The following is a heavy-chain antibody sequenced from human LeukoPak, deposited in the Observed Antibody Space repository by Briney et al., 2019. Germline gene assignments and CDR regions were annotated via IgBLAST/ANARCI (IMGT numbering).Heavy chain of an antibody. CDR1: GYSISSGYY. CDR3: ARWARDSYGYVY. CDR2: IYHSGST. Sequence: SETLSLTCTVSGYSISSGYYWGWIRQPPGKGLEWIGSIYHSGSTYYNPSLKSRVTISVDTSKNQFSLKLSSVTAADTAVYYCARWARDSYGYVYWGQGTLVTVSS. J-gene: IGHJ4*02. V-gene: IGHV4-38-2*02. D-gene: IGHD5-18*01.